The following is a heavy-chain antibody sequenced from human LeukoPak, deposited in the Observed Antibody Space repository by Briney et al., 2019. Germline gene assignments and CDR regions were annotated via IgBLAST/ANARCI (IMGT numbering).Heavy chain of an antibody. CDR1: GYTFTSYG. J-gene: IGHJ4*02. D-gene: IGHD3-22*01. CDR3: ARDRSPYYYDSSGYSY. CDR2: ISAYNGNT. Sequence: ASVKVSCKAAGYTFTSYGISWVRQAPGQGLEWMGGISAYNGNTNYAQKHQGRVTMTTDTSTSTAYMELRSLRSDDTAVYYCARDRSPYYYDSSGYSYWGQGTLVTVSS. V-gene: IGHV1-18*01.